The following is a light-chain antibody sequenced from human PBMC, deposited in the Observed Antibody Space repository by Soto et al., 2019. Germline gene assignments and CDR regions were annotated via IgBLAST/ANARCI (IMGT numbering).Light chain of an antibody. CDR2: AAS. CDR1: KGIIDY. J-gene: IGKJ4*01. V-gene: IGKV1-27*01. Sequence: DIQMTQSPSSLSASVGDRVTITCRASKGIIDYLSWCHQKPWKAPGLLIFAASTLHSAVPSRFSGSGSGTDFTLTISRLQAEDVATCKCDKYTSVPYTFGEGTMVEIK. CDR3: DKYTSVPYT.